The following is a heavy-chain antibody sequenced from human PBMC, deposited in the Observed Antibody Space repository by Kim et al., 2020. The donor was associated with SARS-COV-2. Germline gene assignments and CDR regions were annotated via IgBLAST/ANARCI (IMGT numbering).Heavy chain of an antibody. J-gene: IGHJ5*02. CDR3: ARGIAAAEKYNWFDP. D-gene: IGHD6-13*01. V-gene: IGHV1-3*01. Sequence: QKFQGRVTITRDTSASTAYMELSSLRSEDTAVYYCARGIAAAEKYNWFDPWGQGTLVTVSS.